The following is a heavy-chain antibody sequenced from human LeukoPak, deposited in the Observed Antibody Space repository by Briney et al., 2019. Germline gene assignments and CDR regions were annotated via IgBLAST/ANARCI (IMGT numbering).Heavy chain of an antibody. CDR1: GGSFSGYY. D-gene: IGHD7-27*01. V-gene: IGHV4-34*01. Sequence: SETLSLTCAVYGGSFSGYYWSWIRQPPGKGLEWIGEISHSGSTNYNPSLKSRVTISVDTSKNQFSLKLISVTAADTAVYFCARGFRGDNFDYWGQGTLVTVSS. J-gene: IGHJ4*02. CDR2: ISHSGST. CDR3: ARGFRGDNFDY.